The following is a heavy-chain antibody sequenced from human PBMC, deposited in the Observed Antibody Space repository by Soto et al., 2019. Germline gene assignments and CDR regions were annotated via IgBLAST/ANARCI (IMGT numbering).Heavy chain of an antibody. CDR2: IKNDGSGT. Sequence: EVQLVESGGGVVQPGGSLRLSCSASGFSLSNYWIHWVRHLPGKGLVWVSRIKNDGSGTSYAESVIGRFTNSRDNGKNSIYLQMNSLTVDDTAVYYCVRGHEDEKSGSYGMIVWSEETTVIVSS. CDR3: VRGHEDEKSGSYGMIV. V-gene: IGHV3-74*02. D-gene: IGHD3-16*01. CDR1: GFSLSNYW. J-gene: IGHJ6*04.